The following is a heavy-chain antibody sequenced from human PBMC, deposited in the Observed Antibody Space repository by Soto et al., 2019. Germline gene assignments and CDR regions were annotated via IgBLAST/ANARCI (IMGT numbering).Heavy chain of an antibody. V-gene: IGHV3-74*01. CDR3: ACGAVCPGDVHYYDGIYV. CDR1: GFTFSSYW. Sequence: GGSLRLSCAASGFTFSSYWMHWVRQAPGKGLVWVSRINSDGSSTSYADSVKGRFTISRDNAKNTLYLQMNSLRAEDTAVYYCACGAVCPGDVHYYDGIYVCGQGTTVTVSS. J-gene: IGHJ6*02. D-gene: IGHD3-10*01. CDR2: INSDGSST.